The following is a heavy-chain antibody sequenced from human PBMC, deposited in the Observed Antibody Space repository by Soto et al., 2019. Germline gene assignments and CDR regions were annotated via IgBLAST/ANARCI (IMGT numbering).Heavy chain of an antibody. CDR1: GYTFTSYY. D-gene: IGHD5-18*01. J-gene: IGHJ4*02. CDR3: ARDEAIGDTAMDN. V-gene: IGHV1-46*01. Sequence: ASVKVSCKASGYTFTSYYMNWVRQAPGQGLEWMGIITPSGGSTSYAQKFPGRVTMTRDTSTSTVYMELSSLRSEDTAVYYCARDEAIGDTAMDNWGQGTLVTVSS. CDR2: ITPSGGST.